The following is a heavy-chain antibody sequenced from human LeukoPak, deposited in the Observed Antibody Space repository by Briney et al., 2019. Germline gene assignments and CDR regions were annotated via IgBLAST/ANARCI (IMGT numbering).Heavy chain of an antibody. V-gene: IGHV3-23*01. J-gene: IGHJ4*02. CDR1: GFTFSSYA. D-gene: IGHD4-17*01. CDR3: ATEVLLSYGDNTYVDS. CDR2: ISGSGITT. Sequence: PGGSLRLSCAASGFTFSSYAMSWVRQAPGKGLEWVSAISGSGITTYYADSVKGRFTISRDISKNTLYLQMNSLRAEDTAVYYCATEVLLSYGDNTYVDSWGQGTLVTVSS.